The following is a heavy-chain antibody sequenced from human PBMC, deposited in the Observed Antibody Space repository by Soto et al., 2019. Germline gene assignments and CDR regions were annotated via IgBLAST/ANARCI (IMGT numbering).Heavy chain of an antibody. CDR3: ARDQMRLGGDSYFDY. V-gene: IGHV4-39*07. J-gene: IGHJ4*02. CDR1: GGSISSSSYY. D-gene: IGHD3-16*01. Sequence: SETLSLTCTVSGGSISSSSYYWGWIRQPPGKGLEWIGSIYYSGSTYYNPSLKSRVTISVDKSKNQFSLKLSSVTAADTAVYYCARDQMRLGGDSYFDYWGQGTLVTVSS. CDR2: IYYSGST.